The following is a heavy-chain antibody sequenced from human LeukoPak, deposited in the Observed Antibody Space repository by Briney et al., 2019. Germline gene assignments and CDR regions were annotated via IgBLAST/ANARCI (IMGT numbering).Heavy chain of an antibody. D-gene: IGHD3-22*01. CDR2: IGTAGDT. Sequence: GGSLRLSCAAPGFTVSSKYMSWVRQAPGKGLEWVSAIGTAGDTYYPGSVKGRFTISRENAKNSLYLQMNSLRAGDTAVYYCASVGYDSSGYYYFWGQGTLVTVSS. V-gene: IGHV3-13*01. J-gene: IGHJ4*02. CDR1: GFTVSSKY. CDR3: ASVGYDSSGYYYF.